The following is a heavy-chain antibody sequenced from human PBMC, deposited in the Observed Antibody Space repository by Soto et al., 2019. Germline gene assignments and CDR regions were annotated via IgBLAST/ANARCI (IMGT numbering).Heavy chain of an antibody. D-gene: IGHD2-2*01. CDR3: AVLYCSSTSCYPDY. V-gene: IGHV1-18*01. J-gene: IGHJ4*02. CDR1: GYTFTSFR. Sequence: QLVQSGGEVKKPGASVKVSCRASGYTFTSFRITWERQAPGQGLEWMGWISAYSGDTNYAQRFQGRVTMTTDTSTSTAYMEVQSLRSDDTAVYYCAVLYCSSTSCYPDYWGQGTLVTVSS. CDR2: ISAYSGDT.